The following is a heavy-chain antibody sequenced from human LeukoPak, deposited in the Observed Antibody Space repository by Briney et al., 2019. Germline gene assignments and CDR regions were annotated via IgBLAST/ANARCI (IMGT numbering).Heavy chain of an antibody. CDR1: GYSFASSW. D-gene: IGHD1-1*01. CDR3: ARDGVWGTQYFQH. V-gene: IGHV5-51*01. Sequence: GESLKISCKGSGYSFASSWIGWVRQMPGKGLEWMGIIYPGDSDTRYSPSFQGQVTISADKSISTAYLQWSSLKASDAAIYYCARDGVWGTQYFQHWGQASWSPSPQ. J-gene: IGHJ1*01. CDR2: IYPGDSDT.